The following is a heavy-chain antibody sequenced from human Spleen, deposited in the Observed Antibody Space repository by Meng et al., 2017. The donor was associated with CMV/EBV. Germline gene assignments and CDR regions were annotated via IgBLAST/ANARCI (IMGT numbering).Heavy chain of an antibody. CDR1: GYSISSTNW. Sequence: QVHLQESGPGLVKPSGTLSLTCAFSGYSISSTNWWGWIRQPPGKGLDWIGYIYYSGSTSYNPSLKSRVTMSVDTSKNQFSLNLNSVTAVDTAVYYCARNVPGTSAYYDWGQGTLVTVSS. V-gene: IGHV4-28*01. D-gene: IGHD3-22*01. J-gene: IGHJ4*02. CDR2: IYYSGST. CDR3: ARNVPGTSAYYD.